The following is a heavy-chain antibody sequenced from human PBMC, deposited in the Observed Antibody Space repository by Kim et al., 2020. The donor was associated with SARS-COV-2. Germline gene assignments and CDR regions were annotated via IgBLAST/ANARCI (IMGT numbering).Heavy chain of an antibody. J-gene: IGHJ3*02. D-gene: IGHD1-26*01. CDR3: ARPSIVGSTAGAFDI. Sequence: TPTLEGRGSITVDTSRNQFSLKLSSVTAADTAVYYCARPSIVGSTAGAFDIWGQGTMVTVSS. V-gene: IGHV4-61*07.